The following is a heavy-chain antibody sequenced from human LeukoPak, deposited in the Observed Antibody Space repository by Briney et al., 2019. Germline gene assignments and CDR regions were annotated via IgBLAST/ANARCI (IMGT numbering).Heavy chain of an antibody. Sequence: SETLSLTCTVSGGSISSGSYYWSWIRQPAGKGLEWIGRIYTSGSTNYNPSLKSRVTISVDTSKNQFSLKLSSVTAADTAVYYCARADRITGTDFDHWGQGTLVTVSS. D-gene: IGHD1-14*01. CDR3: ARADRITGTDFDH. J-gene: IGHJ4*02. CDR2: IYTSGST. CDR1: GGSISSGSYY. V-gene: IGHV4-61*02.